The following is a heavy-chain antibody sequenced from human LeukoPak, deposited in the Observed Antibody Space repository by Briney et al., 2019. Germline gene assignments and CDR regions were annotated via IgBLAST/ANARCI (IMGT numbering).Heavy chain of an antibody. CDR3: ARGLDSSSWYPTFDY. CDR2: IIPIFGTA. J-gene: IGHJ4*02. Sequence: GSSVKVSCKASGGTFSSYSISWVRQAPGQGLEWMGGIIPIFGTANYAQKFQGRVTITADESTSTAYMELSSLRSEDTAVYYCARGLDSSSWYPTFDYWGQGTLVTVSS. D-gene: IGHD6-13*01. CDR1: GGTFSSYS. V-gene: IGHV1-69*01.